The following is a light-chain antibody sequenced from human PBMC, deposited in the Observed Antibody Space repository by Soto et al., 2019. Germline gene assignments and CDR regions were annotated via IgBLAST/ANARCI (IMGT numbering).Light chain of an antibody. Sequence: IEVTQSPSSLAASLGDRVTITCRASQTIGTYVNWYRQKSGAAPELLIYDASTLQSGVPSRFRGGASGTDFTLTISSLQLDDFATYYCQPSYNTPLPFGQGTKV. CDR2: DAS. CDR1: QTIGTY. CDR3: QPSYNTPLP. J-gene: IGKJ1*01. V-gene: IGKV1-39*01.